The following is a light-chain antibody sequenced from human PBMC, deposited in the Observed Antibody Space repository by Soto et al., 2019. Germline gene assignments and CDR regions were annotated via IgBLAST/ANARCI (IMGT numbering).Light chain of an antibody. CDR1: QSVSSW. V-gene: IGKV1-5*01. Sequence: DIQMTQSASTLSASVGDTVTVNCRASQSVSSWLAWYQQKPGKAPKLLIYDASSLEGGVPSRFSGTGYGTEFTLTISSLRPDDFATYYCQQYGTYPWTFGQGTKVAIK. CDR2: DAS. CDR3: QQYGTYPWT. J-gene: IGKJ1*01.